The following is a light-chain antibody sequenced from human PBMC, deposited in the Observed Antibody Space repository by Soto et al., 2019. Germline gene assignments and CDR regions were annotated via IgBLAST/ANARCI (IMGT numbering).Light chain of an antibody. J-gene: IGLJ1*01. CDR3: CSYAGSSTFV. CDR2: EGS. Sequence: SALAQPASVSGSPGQSITLSCTGTSSDLGSYNLVSWYQQHPGKAPKLMIYEGSKRPSGVSYRFSGSKSGNTASLTISGLQTEDEADYYCCSYAGSSTFVFGTGTKAPS. V-gene: IGLV2-23*01. CDR1: SSDLGSYNL.